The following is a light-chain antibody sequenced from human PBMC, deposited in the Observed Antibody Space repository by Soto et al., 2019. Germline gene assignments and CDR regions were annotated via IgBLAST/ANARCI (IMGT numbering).Light chain of an antibody. J-gene: IGKJ4*01. CDR1: QSVSSSY. Sequence: EIVWTQSPGTLSLSPGERAPLSCRASQSVSSSYLAWYQQKPCQAPRLLIYGASSRATGIPDRFSGSGSGTDFTLTISRLEPEDFAVYYCQQYGSSPTLTFGGGTKGDIK. CDR2: GAS. CDR3: QQYGSSPTLT. V-gene: IGKV3-20*01.